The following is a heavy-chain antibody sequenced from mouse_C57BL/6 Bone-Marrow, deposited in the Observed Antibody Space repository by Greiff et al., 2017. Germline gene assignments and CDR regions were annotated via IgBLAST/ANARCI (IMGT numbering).Heavy chain of an antibody. J-gene: IGHJ4*01. D-gene: IGHD3-2*02. V-gene: IGHV14-4*01. CDR3: TTSPAQVYYYAMDY. Sequence: VHVKQSGAELVRPGASVKLSCTASGFNIKDDYMHWVKQRPEQGLAWIGWIDPENGDTEYASKFQGKATITADTSSNTAYLQLSSLTSEDTAVYYCTTSPAQVYYYAMDYGGQGTSVTVSS. CDR1: GFNIKDDY. CDR2: IDPENGDT.